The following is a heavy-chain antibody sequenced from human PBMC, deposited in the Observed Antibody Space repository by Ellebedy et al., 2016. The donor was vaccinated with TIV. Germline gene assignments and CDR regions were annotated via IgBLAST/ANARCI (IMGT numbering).Heavy chain of an antibody. CDR1: GGTFSSYA. J-gene: IGHJ6*02. D-gene: IGHD1-1*01. V-gene: IGHV1-18*01. CDR3: ARAWNDLYYYGMDV. Sequence: ASVKVSCKASGGTFSSYAISWVRQAPGQGLEWMGWISAYKGNTNYEQKLQGRVTMTTDTYTSTAYMELRSLGSDDTVVYYCARAWNDLYYYGMDVWGQGTTVTVSS. CDR2: ISAYKGNT.